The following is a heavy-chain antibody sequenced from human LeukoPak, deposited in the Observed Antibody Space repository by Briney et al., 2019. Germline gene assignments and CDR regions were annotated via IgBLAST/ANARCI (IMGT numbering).Heavy chain of an antibody. CDR2: ISGSGGST. CDR1: GFTFSSYA. V-gene: IGHV3-23*01. D-gene: IGHD1-26*01. Sequence: GGSLRLSCAASGFTFSSYAMSWVRQAPGKGLEWVSAISGSGGSTYYADSVKGRCTISRDNSKNTLYLQMNSLRAEDTAVYYCAKDGSGSYYSYFDYWGQGTLVSVSS. CDR3: AKDGSGSYYSYFDY. J-gene: IGHJ4*02.